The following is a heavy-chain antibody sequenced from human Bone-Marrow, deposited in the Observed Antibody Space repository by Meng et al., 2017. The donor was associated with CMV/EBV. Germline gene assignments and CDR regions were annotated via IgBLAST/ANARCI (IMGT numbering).Heavy chain of an antibody. CDR1: ISSGDYY. D-gene: IGHD2-2*03. V-gene: IGHV4-30-4*08. Sequence: ISSGDYYWSWIRQPPGKGLGWIGYIYYSGSTYYNPSLKSRVTISVDTSKNQFSLKLSSVTAADTAVYYCARGMDIVVVPAAGTNWFDPWGQGTLVTVSS. J-gene: IGHJ5*02. CDR2: IYYSGST. CDR3: ARGMDIVVVPAAGTNWFDP.